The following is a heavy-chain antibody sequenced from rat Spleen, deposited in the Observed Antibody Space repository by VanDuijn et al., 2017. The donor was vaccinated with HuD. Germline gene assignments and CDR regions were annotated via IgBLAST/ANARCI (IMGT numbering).Heavy chain of an antibody. CDR3: ASAEFGVGWFAY. Sequence: EVQLVESGGGLVQPGRSLKLSCAASGFTYSNYVMAWVSQAPTKGLEWVASISTGGGNTYYRDSVKGRFTISRDNAKNTLYLQMDSLRSEDTATYYCASAEFGVGWFAYWGQGTLVTVSS. CDR2: ISTGGGNT. J-gene: IGHJ3*01. D-gene: IGHD4-3*01. CDR1: GFTYSNYV. V-gene: IGHV5S13*01.